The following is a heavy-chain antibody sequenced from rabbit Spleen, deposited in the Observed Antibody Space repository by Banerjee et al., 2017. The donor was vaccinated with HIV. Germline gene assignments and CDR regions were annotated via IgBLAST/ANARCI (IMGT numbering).Heavy chain of an antibody. CDR3: ARDTGSSFSSYGMDL. D-gene: IGHD8-1*01. CDR2: IAVSSSAFT. J-gene: IGHJ6*01. V-gene: IGHV1S45*01. CDR1: GFSFSNKVV. Sequence: QEQVLESGGGLVKPEGSLKLSCTASGFSFSNKVVMCWVRQAPGKGLEWISCIAVSSSAFTYSATWAKGRFTISKTSSTTVTLQMTSLTVADTATYFCARDTGSSFSSYGMDLWGPGTLVTVS.